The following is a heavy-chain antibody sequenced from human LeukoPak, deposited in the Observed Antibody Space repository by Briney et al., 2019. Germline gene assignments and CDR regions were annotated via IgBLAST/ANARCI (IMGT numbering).Heavy chain of an antibody. CDR3: ARTPVLGVPKGFDP. Sequence: GGSLRLSCAASGFNFSAYNMDWVRQAAGKGLEWVSSIGSGSTYMYYADSVKGRFTISRDNAKNSLFLQIDSLRAEDTAVYYCARTPVLGVPKGFDPWGQGTLVTVSS. D-gene: IGHD3-10*01. V-gene: IGHV3-21*01. CDR1: GFNFSAYN. J-gene: IGHJ5*02. CDR2: IGSGSTYM.